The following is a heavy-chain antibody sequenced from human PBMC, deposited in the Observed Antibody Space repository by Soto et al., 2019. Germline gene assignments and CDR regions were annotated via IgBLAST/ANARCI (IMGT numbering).Heavy chain of an antibody. J-gene: IGHJ6*02. CDR3: AKDQGGYYYYGMDV. CDR1: GFTFSSYA. CDR2: ISGSGGST. Sequence: EVQLLESGGGLVQPGGSLRLSCAASGFTFSSYAMSWVRQAPGKGLEWVSAISGSGGSTYYADSVKGRFTISRDNSKNTMYLQMNSLRAEDTAVYYCAKDQGGYYYYGMDVWGQGTTVTVAS. V-gene: IGHV3-23*01.